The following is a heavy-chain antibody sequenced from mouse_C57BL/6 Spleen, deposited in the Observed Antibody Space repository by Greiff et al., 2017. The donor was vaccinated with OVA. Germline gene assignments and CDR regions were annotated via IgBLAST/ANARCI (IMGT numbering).Heavy chain of an antibody. J-gene: IGHJ4*01. CDR2: IDPNSGGT. V-gene: IGHV1-72*01. Sequence: QVQLQQPGAELVKPGASVKLSCKASGYTFTSYWMHWVKQRPGRGLEWIGRIDPNSGGTKYNEKFKSKATLTVDKPSSTAYMQLSSLTSEDSAVYYCARGGTLIYYDYGYYAMDYWGQGTSVTVSS. CDR1: GYTFTSYW. CDR3: ARGGTLIYYDYGYYAMDY. D-gene: IGHD2-4*01.